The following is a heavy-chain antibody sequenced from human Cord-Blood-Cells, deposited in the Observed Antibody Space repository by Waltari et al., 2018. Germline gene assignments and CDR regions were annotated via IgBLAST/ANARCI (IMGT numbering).Heavy chain of an antibody. CDR2: INPNSG. D-gene: IGHD5-12*01. V-gene: IGHV1-2*02. Sequence: QVQLVQSGAEVQKPGASVKVPCKASGYTFTGYYMHWVRQAPGQGLEWMGWINPNSGDTSISTAYMELSRLRSDDTAVYYCASGGYSGYDYPDYWGQGTLVTVSS. J-gene: IGHJ4*02. CDR3: ASGGYSGYDYPDY. CDR1: GYTFTGYY.